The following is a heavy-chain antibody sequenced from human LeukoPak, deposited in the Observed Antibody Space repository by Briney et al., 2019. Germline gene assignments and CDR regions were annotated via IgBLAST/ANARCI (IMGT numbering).Heavy chain of an antibody. Sequence: PSETLSLTCTVSGGSISSGDYYWSWIRQPPGKGLEWIGSIYYSGSTYYNPSLKSRVTISVDTSKNQFSLKLSSVTAADTAVYYCARYSYYYDSSGYPGFDYWGQGTLVTVSS. J-gene: IGHJ4*02. CDR2: IYYSGST. D-gene: IGHD3-22*01. V-gene: IGHV4-39*01. CDR3: ARYSYYYDSSGYPGFDY. CDR1: GGSISSGDYY.